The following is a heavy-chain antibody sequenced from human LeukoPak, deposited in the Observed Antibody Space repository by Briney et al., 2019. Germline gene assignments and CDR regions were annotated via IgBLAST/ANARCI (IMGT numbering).Heavy chain of an antibody. CDR2: IYSDVST. CDR3: ARDLGSYFDY. CDR1: GFTVSSNY. D-gene: IGHD3-16*01. J-gene: IGHJ4*02. Sequence: GGSLRLSCAASGFTVSSNYMSWVRQAPGKGLEWVSVIYSDVSTYYADPVKGRFTISRHNSKNTLYLQMNSLRAEDTAVYYCARDLGSYFDYWGQGTLVTVSS. V-gene: IGHV3-53*04.